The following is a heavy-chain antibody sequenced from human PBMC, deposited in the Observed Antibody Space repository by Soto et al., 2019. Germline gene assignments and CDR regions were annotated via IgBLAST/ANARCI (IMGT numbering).Heavy chain of an antibody. Sequence: QVQLQESGPGLVAPSETLSLTCTVSGGSVSNANFYWSWIRQPPGKGLQWIGYSYHSGSTYYNPSRKSRVATSLDTAKKQVSLSLRSVTAADTAVYYCARGPDPTKTRYWGQGTLVTVSS. CDR2: SYHSGST. CDR1: GGSVSNANFY. J-gene: IGHJ4*02. CDR3: ARGPDPTKTRY. V-gene: IGHV4-61*01. D-gene: IGHD2-8*01.